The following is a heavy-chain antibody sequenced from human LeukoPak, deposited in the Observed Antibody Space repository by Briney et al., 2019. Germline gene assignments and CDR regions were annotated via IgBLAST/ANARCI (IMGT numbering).Heavy chain of an antibody. CDR3: ARSGYSYGYLFDY. CDR2: ISPTGGST. Sequence: ASVKVSCKAFGYTFTSNYMHWVRQAPGQGPEWMGVISPTGGSTTYAQKFQDRLTLTRDMSTSTDYLELSSLRSEDTAVYYCARSGYSYGYLFDYWGQGTLVTVSS. V-gene: IGHV1-46*01. D-gene: IGHD5-18*01. J-gene: IGHJ4*02. CDR1: GYTFTSNY.